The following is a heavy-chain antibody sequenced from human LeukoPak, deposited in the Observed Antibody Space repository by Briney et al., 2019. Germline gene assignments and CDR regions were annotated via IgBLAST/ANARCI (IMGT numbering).Heavy chain of an antibody. V-gene: IGHV4-39*01. CDR1: GGSISSSSYY. J-gene: IGHJ3*02. Sequence: PSETLSLTCTVSGGSISSSSYYWGWIRQRPGKGLEWIGSIYYSGSTYYNPSLKSRVTISVDTSKNQFSLKLSSVTAADTAVYYCANQEYDAFDIWGQGTMVTVSS. CDR2: IYYSGST. D-gene: IGHD2/OR15-2a*01. CDR3: ANQEYDAFDI.